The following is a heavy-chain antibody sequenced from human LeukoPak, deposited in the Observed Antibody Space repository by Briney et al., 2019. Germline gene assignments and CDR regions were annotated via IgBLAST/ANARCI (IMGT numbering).Heavy chain of an antibody. V-gene: IGHV3-11*01. CDR3: ARAGYSGSYYPFDY. Sequence: GGSLRLSCAASGFTFGDYYMSWIRQAPGKGLEWVSYISSSGSNIHYADSVKGRFTISRDNAKNSLYLQMNSLRAEDTAVYYCARAGYSGSYYPFDYWGQGTLVTVSS. CDR2: ISSSGSNI. CDR1: GFTFGDYY. D-gene: IGHD1-26*01. J-gene: IGHJ4*02.